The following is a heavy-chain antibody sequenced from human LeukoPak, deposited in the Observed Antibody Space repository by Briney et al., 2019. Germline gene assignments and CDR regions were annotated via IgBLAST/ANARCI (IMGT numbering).Heavy chain of an antibody. J-gene: IGHJ4*02. V-gene: IGHV1-69*04. CDR3: ARDYRYTIFGVVIPPYYFDY. CDR2: IIPILGIA. Sequence: GASVKVSCKASGGTFSSYAISWVRQAPGQGLEWMGRIIPILGIANYAQKFQGRVTITADKSTSTAYMGLSSLRSEDTAVYYCARDYRYTIFGVVIPPYYFDYWGQGTLVTVSS. CDR1: GGTFSSYA. D-gene: IGHD3-3*01.